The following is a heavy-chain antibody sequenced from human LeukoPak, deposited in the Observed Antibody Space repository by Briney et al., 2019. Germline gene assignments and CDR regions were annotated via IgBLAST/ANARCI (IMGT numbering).Heavy chain of an antibody. V-gene: IGHV3-48*03. CDR3: AREDTGVAFDI. Sequence: GGSLRLSCAASRFTFSSYEMNWVRQAPGKGLEWVSYISGSGVKHYADSVKGRFTISRDNAKNSLYLQMNSLRVEDTAVYYCAREDTGVAFDIWGQGTTVTV. J-gene: IGHJ3*02. D-gene: IGHD2-8*01. CDR2: ISGSGVK. CDR1: RFTFSSYE.